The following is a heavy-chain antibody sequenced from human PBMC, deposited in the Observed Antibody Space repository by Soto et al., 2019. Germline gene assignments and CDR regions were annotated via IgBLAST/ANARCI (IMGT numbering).Heavy chain of an antibody. V-gene: IGHV3-53*01. CDR1: GFTVSSNY. D-gene: IGHD3-3*01. CDR2: IYSGGST. J-gene: IGHJ4*02. Sequence: EVQLVESGGGLIQPGGSLRLSCAASGFTVSSNYMSWVRQALGKGLEWVSVIYSGGSTYYADSVKGRFTISRDNSKNTRYLHMNSLRAEDTAVYYCAREDYDFWSGYAFDYWGQGTLVTVSS. CDR3: AREDYDFWSGYAFDY.